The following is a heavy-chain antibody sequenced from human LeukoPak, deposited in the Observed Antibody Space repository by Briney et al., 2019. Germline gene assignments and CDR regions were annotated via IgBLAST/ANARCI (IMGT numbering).Heavy chain of an antibody. CDR2: IYYSRST. V-gene: IGHV4-59*01. Sequence: PSETLSLTCTVSGGSISSYYWSWIRQRPGKGLEWIGYIYYSRSTNYNPSLKSRVIISVDTSKNQFSLKLSSVTAADTAVYYCAREIRYYYESSGYSYGMDVWGQGTTVTVSS. J-gene: IGHJ6*02. D-gene: IGHD3-22*01. CDR3: AREIRYYYESSGYSYGMDV. CDR1: GGSISSYY.